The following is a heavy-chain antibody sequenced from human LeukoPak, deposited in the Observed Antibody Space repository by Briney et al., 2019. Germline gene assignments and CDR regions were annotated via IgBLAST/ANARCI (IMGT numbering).Heavy chain of an antibody. CDR3: AKSVESAVTTNPYFDF. CDR2: ISGSGGST. D-gene: IGHD4-17*01. CDR1: GFTFSDYA. Sequence: GGSLRLSCEASGFTFSDYAMSWVRQALGKGLKWVSVISGSGGSTYNADSVRGRFTISRDNSKNILYLQMNSLRAEDTAVYYCAKSVESAVTTNPYFDFWGQGALVTVSS. J-gene: IGHJ4*02. V-gene: IGHV3-23*01.